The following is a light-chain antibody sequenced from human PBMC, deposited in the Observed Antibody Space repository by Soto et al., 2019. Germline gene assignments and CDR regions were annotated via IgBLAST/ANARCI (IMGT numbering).Light chain of an antibody. CDR2: DVS. V-gene: IGLV2-14*01. CDR3: SSYTGSSTLGV. CDR1: SSDVGGYNY. J-gene: IGLJ1*01. Sequence: QSALTQPASVSGSPGQSITISCTGTSSDVGGYNYVSWYQQHPGKAPKVMIYDVSNRPSGVSNRFSGSKSGNTASLTISGLQAEDEANYYGSSYTGSSTLGVFGTGTKVTVL.